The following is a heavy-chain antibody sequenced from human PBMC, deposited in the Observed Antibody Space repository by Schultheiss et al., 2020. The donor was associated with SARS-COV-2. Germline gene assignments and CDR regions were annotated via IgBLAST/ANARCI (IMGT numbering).Heavy chain of an antibody. D-gene: IGHD3-10*01. CDR1: GGSMSSYY. V-gene: IGHV4-59*01. CDR2: IYFTGIT. J-gene: IGHJ4*01. Sequence: SETLSLTCTVSGGSMSSYYWTWIRQPPGKGLDPIGNIYFTGITKYNPSLKSRVTISVDTSKKQFSLRLGSVTAADTAVYYCARAARVEQLFSVRGGHLDYWGRGTLVTVSS. CDR3: ARAARVEQLFSVRGGHLDY.